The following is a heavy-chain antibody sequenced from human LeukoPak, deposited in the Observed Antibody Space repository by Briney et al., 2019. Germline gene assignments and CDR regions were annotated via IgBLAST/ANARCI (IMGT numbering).Heavy chain of an antibody. D-gene: IGHD6-6*01. Sequence: SSETLSLTCAVYGGSFSGYYWSWIRQPPGKGLEWIGEINHSGSTNYNPSLKSRVTISVDTSKNQFSLNLTSVTAADTAVYYCARWGSIAVARFDYWGQGTLVTVSS. CDR2: INHSGST. CDR1: GGSFSGYY. J-gene: IGHJ4*02. V-gene: IGHV4-34*01. CDR3: ARWGSIAVARFDY.